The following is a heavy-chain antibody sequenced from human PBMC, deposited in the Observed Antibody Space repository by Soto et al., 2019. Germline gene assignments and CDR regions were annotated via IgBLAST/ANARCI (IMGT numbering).Heavy chain of an antibody. D-gene: IGHD1-26*01. Sequence: QAQLVQSGAEVKKPGASVRVSCKASGYSFTRNYIHWVRQAPGQGLEWMGIINPSAGTTSSAQKFPGRITLGKDTSKSTAYMELSNLGSEETAVDYCARDRLGGGLPGSLDVRGQGTSVTVSS. CDR3: ARDRLGGGLPGSLDV. J-gene: IGHJ6*02. CDR2: INPSAGTT. V-gene: IGHV1-46*01. CDR1: GYSFTRNY.